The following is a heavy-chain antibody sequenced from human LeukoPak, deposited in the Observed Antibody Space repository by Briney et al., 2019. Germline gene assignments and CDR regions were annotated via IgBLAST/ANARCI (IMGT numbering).Heavy chain of an antibody. CDR3: ALDCSGGSCYLGRAFDI. CDR1: GFTFSSYA. Sequence: GGSLRLSCAASGFTFSSYAMSWVRQAPGKGLEWVSAISGSGGSTYYADSVKGRFTISRDNSKNTLYLQMNSLRAEDTAVYYCALDCSGGSCYLGRAFDIWGQGTMVTVSS. CDR2: ISGSGGST. J-gene: IGHJ3*02. D-gene: IGHD2-15*01. V-gene: IGHV3-23*01.